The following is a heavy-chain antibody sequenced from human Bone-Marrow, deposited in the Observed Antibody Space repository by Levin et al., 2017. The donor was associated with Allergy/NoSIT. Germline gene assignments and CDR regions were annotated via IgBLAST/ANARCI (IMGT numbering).Heavy chain of an antibody. CDR1: GFTFDDYA. V-gene: IGHV3-9*01. CDR3: AKDISSEASSLDS. CDR2: TSWNDVRR. J-gene: IGHJ4*02. D-gene: IGHD6-13*01. Sequence: GGSLRLSCDVSGFTFDDYAMHWVRQAPGKGLEWVAGTSWNDVRRDYVDSVKGRFTISRDNGKNSLYLEMNSLKPEDTALYFCAKDISSEASSLDSWGQGTLVTVSS.